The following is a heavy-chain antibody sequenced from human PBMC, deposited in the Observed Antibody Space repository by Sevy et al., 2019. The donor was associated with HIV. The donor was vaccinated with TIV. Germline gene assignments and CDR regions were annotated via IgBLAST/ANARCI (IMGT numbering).Heavy chain of an antibody. CDR3: ARDARAGYCSSTSCPEGSNWFDP. D-gene: IGHD2-2*01. Sequence: ASVKVSCKASGYTFTSYGISWVRQAPGQGLEWMGWISAYNGNTNYAQKLQGRVTMTTDTSTSTAYMELRILRSDDTAVYYCARDARAGYCSSTSCPEGSNWFDPWGQGTLVTVSS. J-gene: IGHJ5*02. CDR2: ISAYNGNT. V-gene: IGHV1-18*01. CDR1: GYTFTSYG.